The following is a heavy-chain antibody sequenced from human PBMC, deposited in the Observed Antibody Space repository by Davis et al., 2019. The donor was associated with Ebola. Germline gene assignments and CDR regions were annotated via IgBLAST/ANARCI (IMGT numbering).Heavy chain of an antibody. CDR2: ISYDGSNK. J-gene: IGHJ6*02. CDR1: GFTFSSYS. V-gene: IGHV3-30*03. Sequence: GGSLRLSCAASGFTFSSYSMNWVRQAPGKGLEWVAVISYDGSNKYYADSVKGRFTISRDNSKNTLYLQMNSLRAEDTAVYYCARDLGYCSGGSCYYYGMDVWGQGTTVTVSS. D-gene: IGHD2-15*01. CDR3: ARDLGYCSGGSCYYYGMDV.